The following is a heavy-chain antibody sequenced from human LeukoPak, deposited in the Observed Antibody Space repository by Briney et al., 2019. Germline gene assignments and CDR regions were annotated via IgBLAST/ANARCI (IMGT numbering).Heavy chain of an antibody. V-gene: IGHV4-34*01. CDR3: ARGVSKISSSGYRAKAEFDY. J-gene: IGHJ4*02. Sequence: SETLSLTCAVYGGSFSGYYWSWIRQPPGKGLEWIGEINHSGSTNYNPSLKSRVTISVDTSKNQFSLKLSSVTAADTAVYYCARGVSKISSSGYRAKAEFDYWGQGTLVTVSS. CDR1: GGSFSGYY. D-gene: IGHD3-22*01. CDR2: INHSGST.